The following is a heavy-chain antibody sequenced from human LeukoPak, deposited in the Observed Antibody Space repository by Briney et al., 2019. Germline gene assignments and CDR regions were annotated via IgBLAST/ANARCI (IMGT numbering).Heavy chain of an antibody. J-gene: IGHJ4*02. CDR1: GYTFTNYA. V-gene: IGHV7-4-1*02. Sequence: GASVKVSCKASGYTFTNYAMTWVRQAPGQGLEWMGWINTDTGTPTYGQGFTGRFVFSLDTSVSTTYLQISSLKAEDTAVYYCARPGGYCSSTSCYPHYWGQGTLVTVSS. D-gene: IGHD2-2*01. CDR3: ARPGGYCSSTSCYPHY. CDR2: INTDTGTP.